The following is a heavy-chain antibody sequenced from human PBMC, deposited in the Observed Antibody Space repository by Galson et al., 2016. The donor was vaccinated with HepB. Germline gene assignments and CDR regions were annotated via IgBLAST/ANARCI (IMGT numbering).Heavy chain of an antibody. J-gene: IGHJ4*02. CDR2: LHGVGGGTSR. D-gene: IGHD1-26*01. CDR1: GFTLRNYP. V-gene: IGHV3-23*01. CDR3: AKSATVGGATSLDS. Sequence: SLRLSCAASGFTLRNYPMSWVRQAPGKGLEWVSALHGVGGGTSRHYADSVKGRFTISRDNSRNTLYLQMNSLRAEDTAVYYCAKSATVGGATSLDSWGQGNMVTVSS.